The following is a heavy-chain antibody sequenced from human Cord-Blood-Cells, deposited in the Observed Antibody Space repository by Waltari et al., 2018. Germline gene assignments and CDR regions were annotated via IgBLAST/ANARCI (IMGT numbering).Heavy chain of an antibody. J-gene: IGHJ5*02. CDR2: IYHSGST. CDR3: AREGERGWFDP. Sequence: QVQLQESGPGLVKPSETLSLPCAVSGYSISSGYYWGWIRQPPGKGLEWIGSIYHSGSTYYNPSLKSRVTISVDTSKNQFSLKLSSVTAADTAVYYCAREGERGWFDPWGQGTLVTVSS. V-gene: IGHV4-38-2*02. D-gene: IGHD1-1*01. CDR1: GYSISSGYY.